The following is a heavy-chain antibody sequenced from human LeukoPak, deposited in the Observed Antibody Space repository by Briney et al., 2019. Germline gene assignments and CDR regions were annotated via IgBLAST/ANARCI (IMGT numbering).Heavy chain of an antibody. Sequence: SETLSLTCTVSGGSMNNYYWSWIRQPPGKGLEWIGYIYYSGSTNYNPSLKSRVTISVDTSKNQFSLKLTSVTAADTAIYYCARGGWSLDYWGQGTLVTVSS. J-gene: IGHJ4*02. V-gene: IGHV4-59*01. D-gene: IGHD2-15*01. CDR1: GGSMNNYY. CDR2: IYYSGST. CDR3: ARGGWSLDY.